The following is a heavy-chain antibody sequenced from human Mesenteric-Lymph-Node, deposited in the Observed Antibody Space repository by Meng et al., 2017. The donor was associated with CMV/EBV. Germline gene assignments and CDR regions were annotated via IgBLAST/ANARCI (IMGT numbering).Heavy chain of an antibody. D-gene: IGHD6-13*01. CDR3: ARGRRDSSSWLTLDY. Sequence: ASVKVSCKASGYTFISTHIYWVRQAPGQGREWMGWMNPNSGQTGYAQKFQGRVSMTRNTFINTVYMELTSLRSEDTAVYYCARGRRDSSSWLTLDYWGQGTLVTVSS. CDR1: GYTFISTH. CDR2: MNPNSGQT. J-gene: IGHJ4*02. V-gene: IGHV1-8*01.